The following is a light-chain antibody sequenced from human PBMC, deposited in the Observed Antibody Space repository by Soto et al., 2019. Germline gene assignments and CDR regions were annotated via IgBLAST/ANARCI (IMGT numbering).Light chain of an antibody. CDR3: QSFDSSLTVWM. V-gene: IGLV1-40*01. Sequence: QSVLTQPPSVSGAPGQRVTISCTGSTSNIGAGYDVNWYQQLPGTVPKLLIHGNNIRPSGVPDRFSGSKSDTSASLAITGLQTEDEADYYCQSFDSSLTVWMFGGGTKRTVL. CDR1: TSNIGAGYD. J-gene: IGLJ3*02. CDR2: GNN.